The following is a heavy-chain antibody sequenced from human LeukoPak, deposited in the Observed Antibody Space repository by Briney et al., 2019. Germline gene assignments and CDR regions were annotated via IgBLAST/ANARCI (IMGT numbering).Heavy chain of an antibody. J-gene: IGHJ3*02. CDR2: IYYSGST. Sequence: PSETLSLTCTVSGGSISSYYWSWIRQPPGKGLEWIGYIYYSGSTNYNPSLKSRVTISVDTSKNQFSLKLSSVTAADMAVYYCASYSSGWYGAFDIWGQGTMVTVSS. CDR1: GGSISSYY. CDR3: ASYSSGWYGAFDI. D-gene: IGHD6-19*01. V-gene: IGHV4-59*01.